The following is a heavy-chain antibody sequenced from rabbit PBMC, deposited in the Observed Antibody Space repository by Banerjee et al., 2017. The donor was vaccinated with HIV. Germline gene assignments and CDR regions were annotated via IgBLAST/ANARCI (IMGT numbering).Heavy chain of an antibody. CDR2: IYAGSSGST. CDR3: ARRYSSTSGNGHFNL. CDR1: GFDLSSYYY. Sequence: QEQLVESGGGLVKPEGSLTLTCKASGFDLSSYYYMCWVRQAPGKGLELIACIYAGSSGSTYYASWAKGRFTISKTSSTTVTLQMTSLTAADTATYFCARRYSSTSGNGHFNLWGQGTLSPS. D-gene: IGHD1-1*01. J-gene: IGHJ4*01. V-gene: IGHV1S45*01.